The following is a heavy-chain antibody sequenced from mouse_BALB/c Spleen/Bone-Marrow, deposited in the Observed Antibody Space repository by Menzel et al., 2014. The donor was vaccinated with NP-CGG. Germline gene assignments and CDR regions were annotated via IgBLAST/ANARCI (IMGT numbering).Heavy chain of an antibody. V-gene: IGHV1-54*01. CDR3: AREWTARAVDY. CDR2: INPGSGGA. D-gene: IGHD3-2*01. Sequence: VQLVESGAELVRPGTSVKVSCKASGYAFTNYLIEWVKQRPVQGLEWIGVINPGSGGANYNAKFKDKATLTADKSSSTAYMQLSSLTSDDSAVYFCAREWTARAVDYWGQGTTLTVSS. CDR1: GYAFTNYL. J-gene: IGHJ2*01.